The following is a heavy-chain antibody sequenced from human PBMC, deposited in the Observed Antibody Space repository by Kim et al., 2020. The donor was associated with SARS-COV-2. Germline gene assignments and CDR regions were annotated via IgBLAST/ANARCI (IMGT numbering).Heavy chain of an antibody. J-gene: IGHJ4*02. D-gene: IGHD6-13*01. CDR2: IKSKAAGGTT. CDR1: GFDFTNAW. Sequence: GGSLRLSCAASGFDFTNAWMSWVRQAPGKGLEWVCRIKSKAAGGTTNYPAPVKGRFTISRDDSRNTLYLQMSSLTVDDIGVYYCTTGSPVAGGIFDNWGQGTLVTVSS. CDR3: TTGSPVAGGIFDN. V-gene: IGHV3-15*01.